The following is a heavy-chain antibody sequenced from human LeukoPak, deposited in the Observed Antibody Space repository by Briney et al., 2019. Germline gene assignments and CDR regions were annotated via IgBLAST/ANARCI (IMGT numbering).Heavy chain of an antibody. D-gene: IGHD6-19*01. Sequence: ASETLSLTCTVSGGSISSSSYYWGWIRQPPGKGLEWIGSIYYSGSTYYNPSLKSRVTISVDTSKNQFSLKLSSVTAADTAVYYCARAGAVAGTREFYYYYYYYMDVWGKGTTVTVSS. CDR2: IYYSGST. CDR3: ARAGAVAGTREFYYYYYYYMDV. J-gene: IGHJ6*03. V-gene: IGHV4-39*07. CDR1: GGSISSSSYY.